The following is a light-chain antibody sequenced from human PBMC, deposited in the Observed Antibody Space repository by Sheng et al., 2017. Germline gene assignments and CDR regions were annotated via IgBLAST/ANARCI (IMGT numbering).Light chain of an antibody. CDR1: KLGDKY. V-gene: IGLV3-1*01. Sequence: SYELTQPPSVSVSPGQTASITCSGDKLGDKYACWYQQRPGQAPVMVIYRDSNRPSGIPERFSGSNSGNTATLTISRAQAGDEADYYCQVWDSSTYLVFGGGTKLTVL. CDR3: QVWDSSTYLV. J-gene: IGLJ2*01. CDR2: RDS.